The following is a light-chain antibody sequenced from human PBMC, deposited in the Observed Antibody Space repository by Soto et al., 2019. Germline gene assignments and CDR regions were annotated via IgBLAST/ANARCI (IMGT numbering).Light chain of an antibody. CDR2: DAS. V-gene: IGKV1-5*01. Sequence: DIQMTQYPSTLSASVGERVTISCRASQSVNNWLAWYQRKPGKAPKLLIHDASTLESGIPSRFSGSGSGTEFTLTISSLQPDDFATYYCQQYNSYCTFGQGTKVESK. J-gene: IGKJ1*01. CDR3: QQYNSYCT. CDR1: QSVNNW.